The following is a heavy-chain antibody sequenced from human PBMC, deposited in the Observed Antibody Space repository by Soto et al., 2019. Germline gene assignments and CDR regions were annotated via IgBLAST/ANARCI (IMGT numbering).Heavy chain of an antibody. CDR1: GFTFSSYA. D-gene: IGHD5-12*01. CDR2: ISGSGGST. V-gene: IGHV3-23*01. CDR3: AKGGSVNIVATIKFSFGY. Sequence: GGSLRLSCAASGFTFSSYAMSWVRQAPGKGLEWVSAISGSGGSTYYADSVKGRFTISRDNSKNTLYLQMNSLRAEDTAVYYCAKGGSVNIVATIKFSFGYWGQGTLVTVSS. J-gene: IGHJ4*02.